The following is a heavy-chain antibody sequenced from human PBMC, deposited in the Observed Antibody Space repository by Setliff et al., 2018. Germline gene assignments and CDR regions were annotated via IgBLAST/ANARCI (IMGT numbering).Heavy chain of an antibody. V-gene: IGHV4-34*01. D-gene: IGHD3-9*01. Sequence: PSETLSLTCAAYGGTFSDYYWTWIRQPPGKGLEWIGEINHSGNTNYNPSLKSRVTISVDTSKNQFSLKLSSVTAADTAVYYCARAPCYFDPTGSYFDYWGQGTLVTVSS. CDR1: GGTFSDYY. J-gene: IGHJ4*02. CDR3: ARAPCYFDPTGSYFDY. CDR2: INHSGNT.